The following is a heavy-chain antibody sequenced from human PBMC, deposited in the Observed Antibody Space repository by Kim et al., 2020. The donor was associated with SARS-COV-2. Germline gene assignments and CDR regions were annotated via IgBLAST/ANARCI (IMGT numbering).Heavy chain of an antibody. D-gene: IGHD2-2*01. J-gene: IGHJ5*02. CDR1: GYTFTGYY. CDR2: INPNSGGT. CDR3: ARGPLLNARLENIVVVPAARVWFDP. V-gene: IGHV1-2*02. Sequence: ASVKVSCKASGYTFTGYYMHWVRQAPGQGLEWMGWINPNSGGTNYAQKFQGRVTMTRDTSISTAYMELSRLRSDDTAVYYCARGPLLNARLENIVVVPAARVWFDPWGEGTLVSVSS.